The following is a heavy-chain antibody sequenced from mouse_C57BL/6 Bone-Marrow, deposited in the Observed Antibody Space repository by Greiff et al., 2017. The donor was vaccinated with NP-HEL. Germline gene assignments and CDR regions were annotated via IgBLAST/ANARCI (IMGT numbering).Heavy chain of an antibody. CDR1: GFTFSSYG. D-gene: IGHD2-1*01. V-gene: IGHV5-6*01. Sequence: EVKLQESGGDLVKPGGSLKLSCAASGFTFSSYGMSWVRQTPDKRLEWVATISSGGSYTYYPDSVKGRFTISRDNAKNTLYLQMSSLKSEDTAMYYCARHPSTMLRGYAMDYWGQGTSVTVSS. J-gene: IGHJ4*01. CDR3: ARHPSTMLRGYAMDY. CDR2: ISSGGSYT.